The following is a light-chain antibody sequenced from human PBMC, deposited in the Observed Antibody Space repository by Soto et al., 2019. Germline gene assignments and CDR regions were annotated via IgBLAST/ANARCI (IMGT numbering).Light chain of an antibody. CDR2: DAS. CDR3: HQRSNWPWT. J-gene: IGKJ1*01. CDR1: QSVSSY. Sequence: EIVLTQSPATLSLSPGERATLSCRASQSVSSYLAWYQQKPGQAPRLLIYDASNRATGIPARFSGSGSWTDFTLTISSLEPEDFAVYYCHQRSNWPWTFGQGTKVEIK. V-gene: IGKV3-11*01.